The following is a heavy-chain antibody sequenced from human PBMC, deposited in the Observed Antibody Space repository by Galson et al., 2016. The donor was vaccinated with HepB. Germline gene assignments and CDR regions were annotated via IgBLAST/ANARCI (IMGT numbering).Heavy chain of an antibody. CDR2: SRSKARSYTT. CDR1: GFIFGDHA. D-gene: IGHD7-27*01. Sequence: SLRLSCAASGFIFGDHAIDWVRQAPGKGLEWVGRSRSKARSYTTDDAASVRGRFTLSSDHSKNTLYIQMNRLKTADTAVYFGVKIDPSDWGDSWGQGTLVTVSS. CDR3: VKIDPSDWGDS. V-gene: IGHV3-72*01. J-gene: IGHJ4*02.